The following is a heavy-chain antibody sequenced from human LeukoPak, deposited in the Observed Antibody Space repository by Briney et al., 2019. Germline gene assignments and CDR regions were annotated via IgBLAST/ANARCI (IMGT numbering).Heavy chain of an antibody. J-gene: IGHJ4*02. CDR2: IRYDGSNK. CDR3: ARRISTWRYPYYFDY. V-gene: IGHV3-30*02. D-gene: IGHD5-12*01. CDR1: GFTFSTYG. Sequence: GGSLRLSCAASGFTFSTYGMHWVRQAPGKGLEWVAFIRYDGSNKYYADSVKGRFTISRDNSKNTLYLQMNSLRAEDTAVYYCARRISTWRYPYYFDYWGQGTLVTVSS.